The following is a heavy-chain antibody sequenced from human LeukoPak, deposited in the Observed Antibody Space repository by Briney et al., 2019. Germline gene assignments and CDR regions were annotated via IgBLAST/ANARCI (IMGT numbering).Heavy chain of an antibody. V-gene: IGHV4-4*07. CDR1: GGSISGYY. Sequence: PSETLSLTCTVSGGSISGYYWSWIRQPAGKGLEWIGRIYSTGNTNYNPSLRSRVTMSVDRSNNQFSLNLDSVTAADTAVYYCVRGGGASGYYDFDYWGQGTLVTVSS. D-gene: IGHD3-22*01. CDR2: IYSTGNT. J-gene: IGHJ4*02. CDR3: VRGGGASGYYDFDY.